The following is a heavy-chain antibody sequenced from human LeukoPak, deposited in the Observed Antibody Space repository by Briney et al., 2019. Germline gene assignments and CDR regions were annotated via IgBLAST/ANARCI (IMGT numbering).Heavy chain of an antibody. D-gene: IGHD3-16*01. V-gene: IGHV3-48*02. CDR1: GFTFSGYS. J-gene: IGHJ4*02. Sequence: GGSLRLSCLASGFTFSGYSMNWVRQAPGKGLEWVSYISISSTTINYADSVKGRFTISRDNAKNSLYLQMNSLRDEDTAVYYCARVMHGGISYSVDYWGQGTLVTVSS. CDR3: ARVMHGGISYSVDY. CDR2: ISISSTTI.